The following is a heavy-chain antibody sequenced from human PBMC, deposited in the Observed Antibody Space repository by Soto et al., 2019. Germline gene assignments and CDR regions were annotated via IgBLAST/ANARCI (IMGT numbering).Heavy chain of an antibody. Sequence: SETLSLTCAVYGGSFSGYYWSWIRQPPGKGLEWIGEINHSGSTNYNPSLKSRVTISVDTSKNQFSLKLSSVTAADTAVYYCARARSAYYYYYYMDVWGKGTTVTVSS. V-gene: IGHV4-34*01. CDR2: INHSGST. D-gene: IGHD4-17*01. CDR1: GGSFSGYY. J-gene: IGHJ6*03. CDR3: ARARSAYYYYYYMDV.